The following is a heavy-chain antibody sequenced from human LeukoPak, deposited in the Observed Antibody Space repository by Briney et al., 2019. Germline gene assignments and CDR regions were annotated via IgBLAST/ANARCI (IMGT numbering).Heavy chain of an antibody. Sequence: GGSLGLSCAASGFTFSSYWMTWVRQAPGKGLEWVANIKPDGSGKYYVDSVKGRFTISRDNAKNSLNLQMNSLRAEDTAVYYCARDGGRNNDYWGQGTLVTVSS. CDR3: ARDGGRNNDY. V-gene: IGHV3-7*01. CDR2: IKPDGSGK. D-gene: IGHD3-3*01. J-gene: IGHJ4*02. CDR1: GFTFSSYW.